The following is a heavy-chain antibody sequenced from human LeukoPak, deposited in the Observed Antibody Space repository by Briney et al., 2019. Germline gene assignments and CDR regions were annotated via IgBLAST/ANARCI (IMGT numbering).Heavy chain of an antibody. CDR3: ARAPSTYFYGLGTYSNYFDY. Sequence: SETLSLTCTVSGGSVSSGSYYWSWIRQPPGKGLGWIGYIYYSGSTNYNPSLKSRVTISADTSKNQFSLKLSSVTAADTAVYYCARAPSTYFYGLGTYSNYFDYWGQGTLVTVSS. CDR2: IYYSGST. J-gene: IGHJ4*02. CDR1: GGSVSSGSYY. D-gene: IGHD3-10*01. V-gene: IGHV4-61*01.